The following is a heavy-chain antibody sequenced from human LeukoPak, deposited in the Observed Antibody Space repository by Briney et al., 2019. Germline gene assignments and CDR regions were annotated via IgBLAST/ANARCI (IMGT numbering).Heavy chain of an antibody. Sequence: TLSLTCTVSGGSISSGGYYWSWIRQHPGKGLEWIGYIYYSGSTYYNPSLKSRVTISVDTSKNQFSLRLSSVTAADTAVYYCARVGFGEPYFDYWGQGTLVTVSP. CDR1: GGSISSGGYY. CDR3: ARVGFGEPYFDY. V-gene: IGHV4-31*03. CDR2: IYYSGST. D-gene: IGHD3-10*01. J-gene: IGHJ4*02.